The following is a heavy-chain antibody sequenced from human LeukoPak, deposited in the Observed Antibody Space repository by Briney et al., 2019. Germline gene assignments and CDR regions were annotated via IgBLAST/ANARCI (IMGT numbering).Heavy chain of an antibody. D-gene: IGHD3-10*01. Sequence: GGSLRLSCAASGFTFSSYEMNWVRPAPGKGLEWVSYISSSGSTIYYADSVKGRFTISRDNAKNSLYLQMNSLRAEDTAVYYCAKDLSYGSPWFDPWGQGTLVTVSS. CDR3: AKDLSYGSPWFDP. CDR2: ISSSGSTI. V-gene: IGHV3-48*03. J-gene: IGHJ5*02. CDR1: GFTFSSYE.